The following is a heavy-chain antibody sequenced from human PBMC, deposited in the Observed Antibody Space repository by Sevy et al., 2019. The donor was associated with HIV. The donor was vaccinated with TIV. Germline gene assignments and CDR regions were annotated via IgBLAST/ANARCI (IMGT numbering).Heavy chain of an antibody. V-gene: IGHV3-7*04. D-gene: IGHD5-18*01. CDR2: INQDGSEK. J-gene: IGHJ5*02. CDR3: VRGGVGGFGYSLDT. Sequence: GGSLRLSCTASGFTFSSYWMAWVRQAPGKGLEWVANINQDGSEKYYLDSVKGRFTISRDNAKNSRYLQRNSLRAEDTGVYYCVRGGVGGFGYSLDTWGQGTLVTVSS. CDR1: GFTFSSYW.